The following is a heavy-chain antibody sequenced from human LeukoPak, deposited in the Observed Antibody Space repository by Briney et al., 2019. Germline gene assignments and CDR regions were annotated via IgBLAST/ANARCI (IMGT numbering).Heavy chain of an antibody. CDR1: GFTFSSYA. D-gene: IGHD2-21*02. V-gene: IGHV3-23*01. Sequence: PGGSLRLSCAASGFTFSSYAMSWVRQAPGKGLEWVSAISGSGGSTYYADSVKGRFTISRDNSKNTLYLQMNSLRAEDTAVYYCAKDPVVVTARTYFDYWGQGTLVTVSS. J-gene: IGHJ4*02. CDR3: AKDPVVVTARTYFDY. CDR2: ISGSGGST.